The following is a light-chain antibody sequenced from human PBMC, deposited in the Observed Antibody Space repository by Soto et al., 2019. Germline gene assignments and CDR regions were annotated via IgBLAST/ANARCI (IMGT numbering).Light chain of an antibody. CDR2: GAS. V-gene: IGKV3-20*01. CDR1: QSVSSRF. Sequence: EIVLTQSPGTLSLSPGDRATLSCRASQSVSSRFLAWYQQKPGQAPRLLIYGASHRATGIPDRFSGSGSGTDFTLTISRLEPEDFAVYYCQQYASSGTFGQGTKVDIK. J-gene: IGKJ1*01. CDR3: QQYASSGT.